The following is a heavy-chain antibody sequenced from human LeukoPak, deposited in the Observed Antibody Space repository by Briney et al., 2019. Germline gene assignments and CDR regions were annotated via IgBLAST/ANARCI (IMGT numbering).Heavy chain of an antibody. CDR3: AKGLWEYSYGSLFSFHY. J-gene: IGHJ4*02. CDR1: GFTFSSSV. CDR2: MSSSGGST. Sequence: GGSLRVSCAASGFTFSSSVMSWGRPAPGEGLEWVLDMSSSGGSTYYRDSVKGRFTISRDNSKNTLYLQMNSLRAEDTAVYYCAKGLWEYSYGSLFSFHYLVQGSMVIVSS. V-gene: IGHV3-23*01. D-gene: IGHD5-18*01.